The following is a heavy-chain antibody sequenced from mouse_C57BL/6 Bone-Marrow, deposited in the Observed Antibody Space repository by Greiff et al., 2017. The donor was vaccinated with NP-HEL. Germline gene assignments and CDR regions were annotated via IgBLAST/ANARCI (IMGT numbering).Heavy chain of an antibody. CDR2: IDPSDSET. CDR3: ARDYGSSYSFDY. V-gene: IGHV1-52*01. D-gene: IGHD1-1*01. CDR1: GYTFTSYW. J-gene: IGHJ2*01. Sequence: VQLQQPGAELVRPGSSVKLSCKASGYTFTSYWLHWVKQRPIQGLEWIGDIDPSDSETHYNQKFKDKATLTVDKSSSTAYMQLSSLTFEASAVYYCARDYGSSYSFDYWGQGTTLTVSS.